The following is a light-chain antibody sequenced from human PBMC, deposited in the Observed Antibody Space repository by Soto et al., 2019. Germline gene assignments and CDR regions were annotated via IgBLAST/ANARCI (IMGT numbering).Light chain of an antibody. V-gene: IGLV2-14*01. CDR1: GSDVGGYDY. Sequence: QSALTQPASLSGSPGQSITISCTGTGSDVGGYDYVSWYQQHPGKAPRLMIFEVTNRPSGVSNRFSGSKSGNTASLTISGLQPEDEADYYCSSYTTSSPLVMFGGGTKLTVL. J-gene: IGLJ3*02. CDR2: EVT. CDR3: SSYTTSSPLVM.